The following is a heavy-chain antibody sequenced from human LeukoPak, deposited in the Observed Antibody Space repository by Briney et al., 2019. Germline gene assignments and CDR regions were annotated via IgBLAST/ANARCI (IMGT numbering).Heavy chain of an antibody. Sequence: GRSLRLSCAASGFTFSSYGMHWVRQAPGKGLEWVAVISYDGSIKYYADSVKGRFTISRDNSKNTLYLQMNSLRAEDTAVYYCAMVEVSSSCPIDWGQGTLVTVSS. CDR1: GFTFSSYG. V-gene: IGHV3-30*03. CDR2: ISYDGSIK. CDR3: AMVEVSSSCPID. J-gene: IGHJ4*02. D-gene: IGHD6-13*01.